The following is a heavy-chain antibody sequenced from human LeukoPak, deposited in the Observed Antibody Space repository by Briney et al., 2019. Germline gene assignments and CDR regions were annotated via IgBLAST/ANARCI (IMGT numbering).Heavy chain of an antibody. CDR3: ARDLGDYGDPWDAFDI. V-gene: IGHV4-39*07. CDR1: GGSINTPNYY. CDR2: IFYSGGT. J-gene: IGHJ3*02. Sequence: SETLSLTCTVSGGSINTPNYYWGWIRQTPGKGLEWIGNIFYSGGTYYSPSLTSRVTISLDTSRNQFSLKLNSVTVADTAVYYCARDLGDYGDPWDAFDIWGQGTIVTVSS. D-gene: IGHD4-17*01.